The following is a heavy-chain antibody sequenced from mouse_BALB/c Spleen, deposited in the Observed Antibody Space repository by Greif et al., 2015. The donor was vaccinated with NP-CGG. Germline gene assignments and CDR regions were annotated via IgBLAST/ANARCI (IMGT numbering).Heavy chain of an antibody. V-gene: IGHV1-7*01. CDR2: INPSTGYT. Sequence: VQLQQSGAELAKPGASVKMSCKASGYTFTSYWMHWVKQRPGQGLEWIGYINPSTGYTEYNQKFKDKATLTADKSSSTAYMQLSSLTSEDSAVYYCARDYYGSTDYWGQGTTLTVSS. CDR3: ARDYYGSTDY. J-gene: IGHJ2*01. CDR1: GYTFTSYW. D-gene: IGHD1-1*01.